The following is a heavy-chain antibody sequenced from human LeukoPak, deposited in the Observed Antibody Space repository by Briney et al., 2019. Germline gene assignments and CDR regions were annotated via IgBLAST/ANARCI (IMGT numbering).Heavy chain of an antibody. Sequence: SETLSLTCTVSGGSISSGSYYWSWIRQPAGKGLEWIGRIYTSGSTNYNPSLKSRVTISVDTSKNQFSLKLSSVTAADTAVYYCAREKPQRNIRFLAQTHFDYWGQGTLVTVSS. CDR2: IYTSGST. CDR1: GGSISSGSYY. J-gene: IGHJ4*02. CDR3: AREKPQRNIRFLAQTHFDY. V-gene: IGHV4-61*02. D-gene: IGHD3-3*01.